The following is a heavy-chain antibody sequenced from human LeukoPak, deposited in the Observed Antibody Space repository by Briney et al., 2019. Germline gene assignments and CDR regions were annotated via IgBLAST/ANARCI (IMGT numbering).Heavy chain of an antibody. Sequence: SETLSLTCTVCGGSISSYYWSWLRQPPGKGLEWIGYIYYSGSTNYNPSLKSRVTISVDTSKNQFSLKLSSVTAADTAVYYCARGGGPLAARLPFDYWGQGTLITVSS. CDR1: GGSISSYY. D-gene: IGHD3-10*01. J-gene: IGHJ4*02. V-gene: IGHV4-59*01. CDR3: ARGGGPLAARLPFDY. CDR2: IYYSGST.